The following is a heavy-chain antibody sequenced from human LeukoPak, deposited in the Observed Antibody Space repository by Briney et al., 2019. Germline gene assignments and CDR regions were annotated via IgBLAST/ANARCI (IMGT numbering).Heavy chain of an antibody. CDR1: GFTFSTYG. CDR2: IWYDGTNR. J-gene: IGHJ3*02. CDR3: ARDQDRAFDI. Sequence: GRSLRLSCTTSGFTFSTYGMHWVRQAPGKGLEWVAVIWYDGTNRYYADSVKGRFTISRDNSKNTLYLQMNSMRAEDTAVYYCARDQDRAFDIWSQGTMVTVSS. V-gene: IGHV3-33*01.